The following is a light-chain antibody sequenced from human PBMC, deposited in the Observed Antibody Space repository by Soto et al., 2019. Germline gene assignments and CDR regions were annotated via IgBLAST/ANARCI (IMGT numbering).Light chain of an antibody. Sequence: EIVLTQSPGTLSLSPGERATLSCRASQSVSSNYLAWYQQKPGQAPRLLIYVASSRATGIPDRFSGSGSGTDFTLTISRLEPDDFAVYYCQQYGSSPITFGQGTRLEIK. CDR3: QQYGSSPIT. V-gene: IGKV3-20*01. CDR2: VAS. CDR1: QSVSSNY. J-gene: IGKJ5*01.